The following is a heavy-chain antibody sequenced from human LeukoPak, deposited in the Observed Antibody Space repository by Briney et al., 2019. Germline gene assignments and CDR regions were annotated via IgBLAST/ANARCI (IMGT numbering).Heavy chain of an antibody. CDR1: GGTFSSYA. CDR2: ISAYNGNT. V-gene: IGHV1-18*01. Sequence: PLASVKVSCKASGGTFSSYAISWVRQAPGQGLEWMGWISAYNGNTNYAQKLQGRVTMTTDTSTSTAYMELRSLRSDDTAVYYCARDNIAAAGTPFYHWGQGTLVTVSS. D-gene: IGHD6-13*01. J-gene: IGHJ4*02. CDR3: ARDNIAAAGTPFYH.